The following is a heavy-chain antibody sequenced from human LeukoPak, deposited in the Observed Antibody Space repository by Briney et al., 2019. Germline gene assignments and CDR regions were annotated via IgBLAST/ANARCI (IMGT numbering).Heavy chain of an antibody. V-gene: IGHV3-74*01. CDR1: GFTITDSL. CDR3: AREADKGDYSMNS. J-gene: IGHJ4*02. D-gene: IGHD4-17*01. CDR2: ISNGGSRL. Sequence: GGSLRLSCAASGFTITDSLMHWVRQAPGKELVGVSRISNGGSRLDYAGSVKGRFTISRDVAKNTLYLQMGSLRPEDTAVYYCAREADKGDYSMNSWGQGTLVSVSS.